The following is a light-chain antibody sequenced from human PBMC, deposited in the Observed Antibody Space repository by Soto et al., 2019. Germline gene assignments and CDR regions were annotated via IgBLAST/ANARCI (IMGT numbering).Light chain of an antibody. CDR3: QQYNNWPWT. V-gene: IGKV3-20*01. J-gene: IGKJ1*01. Sequence: EIVLTQSPGTLSLSPGERATLSCRASQSVSSSYLAWYQQKPGQAPRLLIYGASSRATGIPDRFSGSGSGTDLTLTISSLQSEDFAVYYCQQYNNWPWTFGQGTKV. CDR1: QSVSSSY. CDR2: GAS.